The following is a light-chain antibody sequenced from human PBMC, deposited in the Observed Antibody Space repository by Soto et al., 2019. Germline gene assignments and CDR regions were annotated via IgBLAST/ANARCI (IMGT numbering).Light chain of an antibody. CDR2: SDN. J-gene: IGLJ2*01. V-gene: IGLV1-44*01. CDR3: AAWDVSLVV. Sequence: QPVLTQPPSASGTPGQRVTISCSGSSSNIGTNTVIWYQQLPGAAPKLLIYSDNQRPSGVPDRFSGSKSGTSASLAISGLQSEDEADYYCAAWDVSLVVFGGGTMVTVL. CDR1: SSNIGTNT.